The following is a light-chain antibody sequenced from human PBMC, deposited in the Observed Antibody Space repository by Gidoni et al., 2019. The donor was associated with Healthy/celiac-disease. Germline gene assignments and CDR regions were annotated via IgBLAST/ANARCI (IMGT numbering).Light chain of an antibody. Sequence: DIQMTQSPSSLSASVGDRVTITCRASQSIISYLNWYQQKPGKASKLLIYAESSLQSGVPSRFSGSGSWTDFTLTISSLQPEEFATYYCQQSYSTPQTFGPGTKVESK. V-gene: IGKV1-39*01. CDR2: AES. J-gene: IGKJ1*01. CDR1: QSIISY. CDR3: QQSYSTPQT.